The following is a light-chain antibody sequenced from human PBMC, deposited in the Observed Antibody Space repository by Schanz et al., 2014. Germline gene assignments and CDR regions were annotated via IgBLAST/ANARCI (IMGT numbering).Light chain of an antibody. J-gene: IGKJ1*01. CDR2: GAS. CDR3: QQYHTSRT. V-gene: IGKV3D-15*01. CDR1: QSITSY. Sequence: EIVMTQSPATLSVSPGERATLSCRASQSITSYLAWYQQKPGQAPRLLIYGASKRATGIPDRFSGSGFGTEFTLTISGLQSEDFAIYYCQQYHTSRTFGQGTKVEI.